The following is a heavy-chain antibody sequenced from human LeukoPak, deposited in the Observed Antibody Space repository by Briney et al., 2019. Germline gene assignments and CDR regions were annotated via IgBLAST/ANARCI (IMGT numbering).Heavy chain of an antibody. CDR1: GFTFSNSW. CDR2: IWSVGGAE. V-gene: IGHV3-33*06. Sequence: GGSLRLSCAASGFTFSNSWLHWVRQAPGKGLEWVAVIWSVGGAEYYADSVKGRFTTSRDNSKNTLYLQMNGLRAEDTAVYYCAKAKQPYCSGGSCYGMDVWGQGTTVTVSS. J-gene: IGHJ6*02. CDR3: AKAKQPYCSGGSCYGMDV. D-gene: IGHD2-15*01.